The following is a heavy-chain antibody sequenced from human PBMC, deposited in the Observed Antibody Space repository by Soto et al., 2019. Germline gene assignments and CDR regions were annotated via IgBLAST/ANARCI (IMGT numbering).Heavy chain of an antibody. CDR1: GYTFNTYY. D-gene: IGHD2-21*02. Sequence: ASVKVSCKSSGYTFNTYYLHWLRQAPGQALEWMGVIHPSGGGTTYAQKFLGRVTVTRDTSTTTVCMELSSLRSDDTAVYYCARGGHIAVVTASFYYWGQGTLVTVSS. J-gene: IGHJ4*02. CDR2: IHPSGGGT. V-gene: IGHV1-46*02. CDR3: ARGGHIAVVTASFYY.